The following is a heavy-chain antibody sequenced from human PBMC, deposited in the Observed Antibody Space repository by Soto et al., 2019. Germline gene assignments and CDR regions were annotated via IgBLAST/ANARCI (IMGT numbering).Heavy chain of an antibody. CDR2: ISAYNGNT. J-gene: IGHJ5*02. V-gene: IGHV1-18*01. D-gene: IGHD1-7*01. CDR1: GYTFTSYG. Sequence: QVQLVQSGAEVKKPGASVKVSCKASGYTFTSYGISWVRQAPGQGLEWMGWISAYNGNTNYAQKLQGRVTMTTDTTTRHPHTKRTTLRSDSTPVYYCAAGDWNFWGGGWFDPWGQGTLVTVSS. CDR3: AAGDWNFWGGGWFDP.